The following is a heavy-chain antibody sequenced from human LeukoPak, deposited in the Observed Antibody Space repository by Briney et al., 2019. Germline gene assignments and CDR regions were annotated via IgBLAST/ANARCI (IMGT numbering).Heavy chain of an antibody. J-gene: IGHJ4*02. CDR2: INWNGGST. CDR3: ARGFLADLSMVWDDY. V-gene: IGHV3-20*04. CDR1: GFGFDDYG. D-gene: IGHD3-10*01. Sequence: GGSLRLSCAASGFGFDDYGMSWVRQAPGQGLEWVSGINWNGGSTGYADSVKGRFTISRDNAKNSLYLQMSSLRAEDTALYYCARGFLADLSMVWDDYWGQGTLVTVSS.